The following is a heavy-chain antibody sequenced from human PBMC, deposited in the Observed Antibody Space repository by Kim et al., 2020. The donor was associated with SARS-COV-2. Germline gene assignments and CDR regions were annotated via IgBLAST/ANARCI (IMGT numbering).Heavy chain of an antibody. D-gene: IGHD4-17*01. V-gene: IGHV4-39*01. J-gene: IGHJ4*02. CDR3: ARITATVTTDFDY. Sequence: YNPSLQARVTLSVDTSKNQFSLKLSSVTAAGTAVYYCARITATVTTDFDYWGQGILVTVSS.